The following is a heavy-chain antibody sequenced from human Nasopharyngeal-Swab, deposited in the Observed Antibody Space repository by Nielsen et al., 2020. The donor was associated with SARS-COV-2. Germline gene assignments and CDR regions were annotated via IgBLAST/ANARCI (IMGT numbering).Heavy chain of an antibody. CDR2: INHGGGT. Sequence: GSLKISCAVYAGSFSGYYWSWIRQSPGKGLEWVGEINHGGGTNYNPSLKSRVTISIDTSKNQFSLKLSSVTAADTAVYYCARGHRSISMIVVVIATAHFYFDSWGRGTLVTVTS. J-gene: IGHJ4*02. D-gene: IGHD3-22*01. CDR1: AGSFSGYY. V-gene: IGHV4-34*01. CDR3: ARGHRSISMIVVVIATAHFYFDS.